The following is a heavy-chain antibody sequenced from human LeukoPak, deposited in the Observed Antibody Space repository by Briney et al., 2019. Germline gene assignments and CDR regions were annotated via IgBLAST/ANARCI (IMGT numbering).Heavy chain of an antibody. CDR1: GYTFTSYD. CDR3: ARGLRCSWYAQGRCYYMDV. D-gene: IGHD6-13*01. V-gene: IGHV1-8*01. CDR2: MNPNSGNT. J-gene: IGHJ6*03. Sequence: GASVTVSCKASGYTFTSYDINWVRQATGQGLEWMGWMNPNSGNTGYAQKFQGRVTMTRNTSISTAYMELSSLRSEDTAVYYCARGLRCSWYAQGRCYYMDVWGKGTTVTVSS.